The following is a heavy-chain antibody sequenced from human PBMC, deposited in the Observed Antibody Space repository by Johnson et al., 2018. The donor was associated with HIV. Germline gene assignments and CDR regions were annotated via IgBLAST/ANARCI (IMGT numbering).Heavy chain of an antibody. V-gene: IGHV3-30*04. CDR2: MSYDGSSK. Sequence: QVQLVESGGGVVQPGRSLRLSCAASGFTFSSYAMHWVRQAPGKGLEWVAVMSYDGSSKYYADSVKGRFTISRDNSRNTLYLQMNSLKTEDPAVYYCTTALGGTFTRDGYILDAFDIWGQGTMVTVSS. CDR3: TTALGGTFTRDGYILDAFDI. CDR1: GFTFSSYA. D-gene: IGHD5-24*01. J-gene: IGHJ3*02.